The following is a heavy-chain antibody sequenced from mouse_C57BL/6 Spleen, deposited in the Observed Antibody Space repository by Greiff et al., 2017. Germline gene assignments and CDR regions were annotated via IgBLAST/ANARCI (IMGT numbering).Heavy chain of an antibody. V-gene: IGHV5-17*01. CDR1: GFTFSDYG. Sequence: EVKLMESGGGLVKPGGSLKLSCAASGFTFSDYGMHWVRQAPEKGLEWVAYISSGSSTIYYADTVKGRFTISRDNAKNTLFLQMTSLRSEDTAMYYCARNDYYGSSYYYYAMDYWGQGTSVTVSS. J-gene: IGHJ4*01. CDR2: ISSGSSTI. D-gene: IGHD1-1*01. CDR3: ARNDYYGSSYYYYAMDY.